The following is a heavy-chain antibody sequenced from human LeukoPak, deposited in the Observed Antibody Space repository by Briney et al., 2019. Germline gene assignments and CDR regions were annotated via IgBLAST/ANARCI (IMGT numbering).Heavy chain of an antibody. V-gene: IGHV3-21*01. D-gene: IGHD1-26*01. CDR3: ARVSGSTRTRIFDY. Sequence: GGSLRLSCTSSGFTFGDYAMSWFRQAPGKGLEWVSSISSSSSYIYYADSVKGRFTISRDNAKNSLYLQVNSLRAEDTAVCYCARVSGSTRTRIFDYWGQGTLVTVSS. CDR1: GFTFGDYA. J-gene: IGHJ4*02. CDR2: ISSSSSYI.